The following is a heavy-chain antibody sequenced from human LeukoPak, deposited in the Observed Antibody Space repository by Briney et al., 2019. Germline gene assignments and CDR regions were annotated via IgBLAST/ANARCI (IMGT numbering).Heavy chain of an antibody. CDR2: VNWNGATT. CDR1: GFNFDDYG. Sequence: GGSLRLSCAASGFNFDDYGMSWVRQAPGKGLEWVSHVNWNGATTGYADSVKGRFTISRDNAKNSLYLQMKSLRAEDTAFYLCARGYKTLVRGVIRTLDYWGHGTLVTVSS. V-gene: IGHV3-20*01. J-gene: IGHJ4*01. CDR3: ARGYKTLVRGVIRTLDY. D-gene: IGHD3-10*01.